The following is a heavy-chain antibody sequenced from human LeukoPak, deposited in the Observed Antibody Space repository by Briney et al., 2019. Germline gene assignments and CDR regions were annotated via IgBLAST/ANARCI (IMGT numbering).Heavy chain of an antibody. V-gene: IGHV7-4-1*02. CDR3: ARGPLSVNYYYGSGSYYPYYFDY. CDR1: GYNFTSYA. Sequence: GGSVKVSCKASGYNFTSYAMNWVRQAPGQGLERMGWINTNTGNPTYAQGFTGRFVFSLDTSVSTAYLQISSLKAEDTAVYYCARGPLSVNYYYGSGSYYPYYFDYWGQGTLVTVSS. D-gene: IGHD3-10*01. CDR2: INTNTGNP. J-gene: IGHJ4*02.